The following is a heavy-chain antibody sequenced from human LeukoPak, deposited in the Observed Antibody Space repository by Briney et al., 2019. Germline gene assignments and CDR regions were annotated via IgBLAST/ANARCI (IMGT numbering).Heavy chain of an antibody. Sequence: PGGSLRLSCAASGFTVSSNYMSWVRQAPGKGPEWVSVIYSGGSTYYADSVKGRFTISRDNSKNTLYLQMNSLRAEDTAVYYCARGPASAKGYYYYYMDVWGKGTTVTVSS. J-gene: IGHJ6*03. CDR2: IYSGGST. D-gene: IGHD2-15*01. V-gene: IGHV3-53*01. CDR1: GFTVSSNY. CDR3: ARGPASAKGYYYYYMDV.